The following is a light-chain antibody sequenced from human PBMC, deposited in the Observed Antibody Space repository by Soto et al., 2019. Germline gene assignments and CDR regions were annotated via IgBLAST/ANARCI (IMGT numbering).Light chain of an antibody. CDR1: QSVSHNY. V-gene: IGKV3D-20*02. CDR2: DTS. Sequence: EIVLTQSPGTLSLTQGERATLSCRASQSVSHNYLAWHQQKPGQAPSLLIYDTSNRATGIPDRFSGSGSGTDFALTISSLQPEDFATYYCQQADSFPLTFGGGTKVDIK. J-gene: IGKJ4*01. CDR3: QQADSFPLT.